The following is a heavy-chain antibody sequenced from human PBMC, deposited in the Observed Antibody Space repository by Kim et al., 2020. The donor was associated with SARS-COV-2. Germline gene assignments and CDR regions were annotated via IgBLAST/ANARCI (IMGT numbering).Heavy chain of an antibody. CDR3: ARGTGFWSGLSVAGVGMDV. D-gene: IGHD3-3*01. J-gene: IGHJ6*02. CDR1: GYTFTGYY. Sequence: ASVKVSCKASGYTFTGYYMHWVRQAPGQGLEWMGRINPNSGGTNYAQKFQGRVTMTRDTSISTAYMELSRLRSDDTAVYYCARGTGFWSGLSVAGVGMDVWGQGTTVTVSS. V-gene: IGHV1-2*06. CDR2: INPNSGGT.